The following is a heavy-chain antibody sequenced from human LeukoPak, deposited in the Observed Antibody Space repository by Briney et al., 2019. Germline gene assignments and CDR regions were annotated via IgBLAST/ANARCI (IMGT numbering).Heavy chain of an antibody. D-gene: IGHD4-17*01. J-gene: IGHJ4*02. CDR2: ISYDGSNK. CDR1: GFTFSSYA. Sequence: GGSLRLSCAASGFTFSSYAMHWVRQGPGKGLEWVAVISYDGSNKYYADSVKGRFTISRDNSKNTLYLQMNSLRAADTAVYYCARSRLMTTVTTGVDYWGQGTLVTVSS. CDR3: ARSRLMTTVTTGVDY. V-gene: IGHV3-30-3*01.